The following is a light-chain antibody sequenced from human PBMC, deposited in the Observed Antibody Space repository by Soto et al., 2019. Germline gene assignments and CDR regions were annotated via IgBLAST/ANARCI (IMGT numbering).Light chain of an antibody. CDR3: SSYTSSSTVV. J-gene: IGLJ2*01. V-gene: IGLV2-14*01. CDR2: DVS. Sequence: QSVVTQPASVSGSPGQSITISCTGTSSDVGGYNYVSWYQQHPGKAPKVMIYDVSNRPSGVSNRFSGSKSGNTASLTISGLQAEDEADYYCSSYTSSSTVVFGGGTKLTVL. CDR1: SSDVGGYNY.